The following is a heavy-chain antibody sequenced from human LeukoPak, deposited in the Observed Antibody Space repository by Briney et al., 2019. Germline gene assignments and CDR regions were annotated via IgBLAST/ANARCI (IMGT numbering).Heavy chain of an antibody. CDR2: ISWNSGSI. V-gene: IGHV3-9*01. CDR3: AREQWLRHFDY. CDR1: GFTFDDYA. J-gene: IGHJ4*02. D-gene: IGHD6-19*01. Sequence: GGSLRLSCAASGFTFDDYAMHWVRQAPGKGLEWVSGISWNSGSIGYADSVKGRFTISRDNAKNSLYLQMNSLRAEDTAVYYCAREQWLRHFDYWGQGTLVTVSS.